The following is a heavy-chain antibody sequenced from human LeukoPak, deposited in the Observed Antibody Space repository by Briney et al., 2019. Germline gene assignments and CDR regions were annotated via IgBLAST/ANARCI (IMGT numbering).Heavy chain of an antibody. CDR1: GGTFSSYA. J-gene: IGHJ6*03. V-gene: IGHV1-69*13. D-gene: IGHD1-26*01. Sequence: ASVKVSCKASGGTFSSYAISWVRQAPGQGLEWMGGIIPIFGTANYAQKFQGRVTITADESTSTAYMELSSLRSEDTAVYYCAEAQLGAYYYYYYYMDVWGKATTVTVSS. CDR3: AEAQLGAYYYYYYYMDV. CDR2: IIPIFGTA.